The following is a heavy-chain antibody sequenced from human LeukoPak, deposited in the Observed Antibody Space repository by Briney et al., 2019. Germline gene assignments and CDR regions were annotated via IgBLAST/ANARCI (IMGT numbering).Heavy chain of an antibody. CDR2: ISSSSSTI. J-gene: IGHJ4*02. V-gene: IGHV3-48*01. Sequence: PGGCLRLSWAASGFTFSSYSMTWVRQAPGKGLEWVSYISSSSSTIYYADSVKGRFTISRDNAKNSLYLQMNSLRAEDTAVYYCARDRPDYYDSSGSFDYWGQGTLVTVSS. CDR1: GFTFSSYS. D-gene: IGHD3-22*01. CDR3: ARDRPDYYDSSGSFDY.